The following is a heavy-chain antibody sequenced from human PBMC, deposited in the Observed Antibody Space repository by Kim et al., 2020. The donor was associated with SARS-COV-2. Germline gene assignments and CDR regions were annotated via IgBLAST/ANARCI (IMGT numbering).Heavy chain of an antibody. Sequence: SETLSLTCAVYGGSFSGYYWSWIRQPPGKGLEWIGEINHSGSTNYNPSLKSRVTISVDTSKNQFSLKLSSVTAADTAVYYCARRWDPDSAYYYGSGSYYRSVAFDIWGQGTMVTVSS. V-gene: IGHV4-34*01. CDR2: INHSGST. CDR3: ARRWDPDSAYYYGSGSYYRSVAFDI. D-gene: IGHD3-10*01. CDR1: GGSFSGYY. J-gene: IGHJ3*02.